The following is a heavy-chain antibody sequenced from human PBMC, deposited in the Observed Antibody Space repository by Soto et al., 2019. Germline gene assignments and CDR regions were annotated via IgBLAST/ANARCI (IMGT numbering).Heavy chain of an antibody. CDR2: ILSNDGK. D-gene: IGHD2-2*01. Sequence: QVTLKEAGPVLVKPTETLTLTCTVSGFSLSNPRMGVAWIRQPPGKALEWLAHILSNDGKSYNTSLNSRLTISKAPANSQVVLTMTNMAPVDAATYYCARIQLPASYFYYMDVWGKGTTVTVSS. CDR1: GFSLSNPRMG. J-gene: IGHJ6*03. V-gene: IGHV2-26*01. CDR3: ARIQLPASYFYYMDV.